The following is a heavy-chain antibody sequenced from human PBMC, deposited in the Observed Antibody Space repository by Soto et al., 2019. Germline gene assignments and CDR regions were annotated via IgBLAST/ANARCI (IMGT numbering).Heavy chain of an antibody. CDR3: ARPDNDCNGWEADAFDI. Sequence: SVKVSCKASGSTFSSYTISWVRQAPGQGLEWMGRIIPILGIANYAQKFQGRVTITADKSTSTAYMELSSLRSEDTAVYYCARPDNDCNGWEADAFDIWGQGTMVTVSS. CDR2: IIPILGIA. D-gene: IGHD2-21*01. J-gene: IGHJ3*02. CDR1: GSTFSSYT. V-gene: IGHV1-69*02.